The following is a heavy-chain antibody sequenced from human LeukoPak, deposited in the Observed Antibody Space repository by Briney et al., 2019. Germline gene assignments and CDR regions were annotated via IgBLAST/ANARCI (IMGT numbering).Heavy chain of an antibody. CDR1: GYTFTSYY. D-gene: IGHD5-12*01. Sequence: ASVKVSCKASGYTFTSYYMHWVRQAPGQGLEWMGWINPNSGGTNYAQKFQGRVTMTRDTSISTAYMELSRLRSDDTAVYYCARVGDSDSGYNSWGQGTLVTVSS. J-gene: IGHJ5*02. V-gene: IGHV1-2*02. CDR3: ARVGDSDSGYNS. CDR2: INPNSGGT.